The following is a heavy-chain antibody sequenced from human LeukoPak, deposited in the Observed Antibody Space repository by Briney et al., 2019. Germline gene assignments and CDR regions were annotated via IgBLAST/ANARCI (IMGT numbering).Heavy chain of an antibody. V-gene: IGHV3-7*01. CDR1: GFTFTKYW. CDR3: ARDHRIGGFMDL. CDR2: IKQDGSDK. J-gene: IGHJ6*04. Sequence: GDSLRLSCAASGFTFTKYWMTWVRQAPGKGLEWVGNIKQDGSDKNYMDSVKGRFTISRDNTKNSVYLQMSSLRAEDTAVYYCARDHRIGGFMDLWGKGTTVTVSS. D-gene: IGHD2-15*01.